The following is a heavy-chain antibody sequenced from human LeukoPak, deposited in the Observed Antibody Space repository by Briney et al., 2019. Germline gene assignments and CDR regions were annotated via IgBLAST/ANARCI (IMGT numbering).Heavy chain of an antibody. D-gene: IGHD6-6*01. V-gene: IGHV4-34*01. J-gene: IGHJ6*02. CDR3: ARGRAARPSYAVYYYYGVDV. CDR2: INHSGST. Sequence: PSETLSLTCAVYGGSFSGYYWSWIRQPPGKGLEWIGEINHSGSTNYNPSLKSRVTISVDTSKNQFSLKLSSVTAADTAVYYCARGRAARPSYAVYYYYGVDVWGQGTTVTVSS. CDR1: GGSFSGYY.